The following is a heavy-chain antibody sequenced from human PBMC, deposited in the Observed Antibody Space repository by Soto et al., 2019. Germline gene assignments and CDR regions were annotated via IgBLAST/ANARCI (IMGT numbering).Heavy chain of an antibody. CDR2: INHSGST. CDR1: GGSFSGYY. Sequence: QVQLQQWGAGLLKPSETLSLTCAVYGGSFSGYYWTWIRQPPGTGLEWIGEINHSGSTNYNPSLNSRVTISVDTSKNQFSLKLTSVTAADMAVYYCARDKITGLFDYWGQGTLVTVSS. J-gene: IGHJ4*02. CDR3: ARDKITGLFDY. V-gene: IGHV4-34*01. D-gene: IGHD2-8*02.